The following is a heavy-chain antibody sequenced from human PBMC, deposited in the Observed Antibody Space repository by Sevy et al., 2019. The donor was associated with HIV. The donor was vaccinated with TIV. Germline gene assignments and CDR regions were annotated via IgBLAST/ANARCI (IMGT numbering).Heavy chain of an antibody. CDR1: GFTFNSYA. CDR2: ISGSGGTT. D-gene: IGHD3-3*01. J-gene: IGHJ6*02. CDR3: ARRPDLGEVIPTGVMDV. Sequence: GGSLRLSCVASGFTFNSYAMSWVRQAPGKGLQWISVISGSGGTTFYADSVKGRFTISRDNSRNTVFLQMNSLRADDTASYYCARRPDLGEVIPTGVMDVWGQGTTVTVSS. V-gene: IGHV3-23*01.